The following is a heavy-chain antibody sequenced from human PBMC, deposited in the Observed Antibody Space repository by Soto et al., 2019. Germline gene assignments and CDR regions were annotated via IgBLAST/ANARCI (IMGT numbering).Heavy chain of an antibody. J-gene: IGHJ4*02. CDR3: ASGDLGYCSGGSCPF. V-gene: IGHV1-18*01. CDR2: ISAYNGNT. D-gene: IGHD2-15*01. CDR1: GYTFTSYG. Sequence: GASVKVSCKASGYTFTSYGISWVRQAPGQGLEWMGWISAYNGNTNYAQKLQGRVTMTTDTSTSTAYMELRSLRSDDTAVYYCASGDLGYCSGGSCPFWGQGTLVTVSS.